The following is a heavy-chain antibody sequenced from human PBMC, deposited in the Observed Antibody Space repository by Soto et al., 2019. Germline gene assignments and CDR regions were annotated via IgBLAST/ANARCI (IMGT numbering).Heavy chain of an antibody. V-gene: IGHV4-30-2*03. Sequence: SETLSLTCAVSGGSISSGGYSWSWIRQPPGKGLEWIGYIYHSGSTYYNPSLKSRVTISVDTSKNQFSLKLSSVTAADTALYYCATQEVGGPYVYTFDPWGQGTLVTISS. CDR2: IYHSGST. CDR1: GGSISSGGYS. CDR3: ATQEVGGPYVYTFDP. D-gene: IGHD1-26*01. J-gene: IGHJ5*02.